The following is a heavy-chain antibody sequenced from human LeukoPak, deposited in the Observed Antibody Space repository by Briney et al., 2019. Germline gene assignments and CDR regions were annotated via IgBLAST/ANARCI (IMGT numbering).Heavy chain of an antibody. Sequence: SETLSLTCAVYGGSFSGYYWSWIRQPPGKGLEWIGEINHSGSTNYNPSLKSRVTISVDTSKNQFSLKLSSVTAADTAVYYCARERAALGVQYNWFDPWGQGTLVTVSS. V-gene: IGHV4-34*01. CDR3: ARERAALGVQYNWFDP. CDR2: INHSGST. J-gene: IGHJ5*02. D-gene: IGHD6-6*01. CDR1: GGSFSGYY.